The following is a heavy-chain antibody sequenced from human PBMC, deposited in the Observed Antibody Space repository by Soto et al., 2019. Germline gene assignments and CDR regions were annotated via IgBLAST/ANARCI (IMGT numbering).Heavy chain of an antibody. Sequence: PSETLSLTCAVYGGSFSGYYWSWTRQPPGKGLEWIGEINHSGSTNYNPSLKSRVTISVDTSKNQFSLKLSSVTAADTAVYYCARGRSYYDFWSGYYMAYYSDYWGQGTLVTVS. J-gene: IGHJ4*02. CDR1: GGSFSGYY. V-gene: IGHV4-34*01. CDR2: INHSGST. D-gene: IGHD3-3*01. CDR3: ARGRSYYDFWSGYYMAYYSDY.